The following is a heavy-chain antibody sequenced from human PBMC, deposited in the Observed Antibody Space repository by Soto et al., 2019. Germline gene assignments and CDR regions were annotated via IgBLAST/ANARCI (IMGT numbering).Heavy chain of an antibody. D-gene: IGHD2-2*01. V-gene: IGHV1-69*13. CDR1: GGTFSSYA. Sequence: SVKVSCKASGGTFSSYAISWVRQAPGQGLEWMGGIIPIFGTANYAQKFQGRVTITADESTSTAYMELSSLRSEDTAVYYCASGRYCSSTSCYSYYYYGMDVCGQGTTVTVSS. J-gene: IGHJ6*02. CDR2: IIPIFGTA. CDR3: ASGRYCSSTSCYSYYYYGMDV.